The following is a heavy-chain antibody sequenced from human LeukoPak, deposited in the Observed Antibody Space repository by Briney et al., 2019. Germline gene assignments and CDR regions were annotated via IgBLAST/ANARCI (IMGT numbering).Heavy chain of an antibody. Sequence: SETLSLTCTVSGGSISSSSYYWGWIRQPPGKGLEWIGSIYYSGSTNYNPSLKSRVTISVDTSKNQFSLKLSSVTAADTAVYYCARLRYSGSYRYYFDYWGQGTLVTVSS. CDR2: IYYSGST. J-gene: IGHJ4*02. V-gene: IGHV4-39*07. CDR3: ARLRYSGSYRYYFDY. D-gene: IGHD1-26*01. CDR1: GGSISSSSYY.